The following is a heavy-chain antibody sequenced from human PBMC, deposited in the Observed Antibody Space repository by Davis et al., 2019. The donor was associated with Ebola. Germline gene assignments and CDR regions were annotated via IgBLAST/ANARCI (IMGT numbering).Heavy chain of an antibody. J-gene: IGHJ6*02. D-gene: IGHD4-17*01. CDR3: ASGTVKHYGAPLGGLDV. Sequence: MPSETLSLTCSVSGDSISSGGYYWSRIRQRPGKGLEWIGYIFYSGITYYNPSLKSRVTISVDTSKNQFSLKLNSVTAADTAIYYCASGTVKHYGAPLGGLDVWGQGTTVTISS. CDR2: IFYSGIT. CDR1: GDSISSGGYY. V-gene: IGHV4-30-4*01.